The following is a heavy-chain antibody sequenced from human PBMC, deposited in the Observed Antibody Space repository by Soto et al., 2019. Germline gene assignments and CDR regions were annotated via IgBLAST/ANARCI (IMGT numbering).Heavy chain of an antibody. D-gene: IGHD2-8*02. CDR2: ISAYNGNT. CDR1: GYTFTSYG. V-gene: IGHV1-18*01. Sequence: QVQLVQSGAEVKKPGASVKVSCKASGYTFTSYGISWVRQAPGQGLEWMGWISAYNGNTNYAQKLQGRVTMTTDTSTSTAYMELRSLRSDDTAVYYCARAPFPWWGYGPLGMDVWGQGTTVTVSS. CDR3: ARAPFPWWGYGPLGMDV. J-gene: IGHJ6*02.